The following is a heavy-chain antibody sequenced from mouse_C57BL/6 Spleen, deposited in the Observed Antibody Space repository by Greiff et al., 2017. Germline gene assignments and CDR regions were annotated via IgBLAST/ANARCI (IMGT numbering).Heavy chain of an antibody. J-gene: IGHJ4*01. Sequence: EVNVVESGGGLVKPGGSLKLSCAASGFTFSDYGMHWVRQAPEKGLEWVAYISSGSSNIYYADTVKGRFTISRDNAKNTLFLPMTSLRSEDTAMYYCARPGSMDYWGQGTSVTVSS. CDR2: ISSGSSNI. V-gene: IGHV5-17*01. CDR1: GFTFSDYG. CDR3: ARPGSMDY.